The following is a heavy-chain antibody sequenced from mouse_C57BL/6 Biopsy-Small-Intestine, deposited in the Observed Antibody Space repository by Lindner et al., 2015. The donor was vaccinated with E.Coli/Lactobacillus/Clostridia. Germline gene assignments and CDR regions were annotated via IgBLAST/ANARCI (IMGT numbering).Heavy chain of an antibody. CDR3: TTDYGSSPSWFAY. J-gene: IGHJ3*01. CDR1: GFNVKDYY. V-gene: IGHV14-2*01. CDR2: IDPEDGET. Sequence: VQLQESGAELVKPGASVKLSCTASGFNVKDYYMHWVKQRTEQGLEWIGRIDPEDGETKYAPKFQGKATITADTSSNTAYLQLSSLTSEDTAVYYCTTDYGSSPSWFAYWGQGTLVTVSA. D-gene: IGHD1-1*01.